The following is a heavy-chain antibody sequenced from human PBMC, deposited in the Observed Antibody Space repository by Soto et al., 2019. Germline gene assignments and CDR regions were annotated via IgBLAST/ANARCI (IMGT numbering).Heavy chain of an antibody. CDR2: IFSNDEK. D-gene: IGHD3-22*01. J-gene: IGHJ4*02. V-gene: IGHV2-26*01. Sequence: SGPTLVNPTETLTLTCTFSGFSLSNARMGVSWIRQPPGKALEWLAHIFSNDEKSYSTSLKSRLTISKDTSKSQVVLTMTNMDPVDTATYYCARISWGLYYYDSSGYLRFDYWGQGTLVTVSS. CDR1: GFSLSNARMG. CDR3: ARISWGLYYYDSSGYLRFDY.